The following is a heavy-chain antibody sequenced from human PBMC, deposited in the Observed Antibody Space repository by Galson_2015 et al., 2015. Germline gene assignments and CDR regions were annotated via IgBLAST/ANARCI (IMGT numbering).Heavy chain of an antibody. CDR1: GFTFSSYW. Sequence: SLRLSCAVSGFTFSSYWMHWVHQAPGKGLVWVSRINSDGSDTTYADSVKGRFTISRDNAKNTLFLQMNGLRAEDTAVYYCARVRQTDGLLDYWGQGTLVTVSS. D-gene: IGHD2-15*01. V-gene: IGHV3-74*01. CDR3: ARVRQTDGLLDY. CDR2: INSDGSDT. J-gene: IGHJ4*02.